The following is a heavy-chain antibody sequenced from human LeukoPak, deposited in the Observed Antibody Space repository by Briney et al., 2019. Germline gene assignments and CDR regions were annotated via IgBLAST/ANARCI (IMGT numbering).Heavy chain of an antibody. CDR3: ARRGISGCCSSTSCSHFDY. D-gene: IGHD2-2*01. V-gene: IGHV5-51*01. CDR2: IYPGDSDT. Sequence: GESLKISCKGSGYSFTSYWIGWVRQMPGKGLEWVGIIYPGDSDTRYSPSFQGQVTISADKSISTAYLQWSSLKASDTAMYYCARRGISGCCSSTSCSHFDYWGQGTLVTVSS. CDR1: GYSFTSYW. J-gene: IGHJ4*02.